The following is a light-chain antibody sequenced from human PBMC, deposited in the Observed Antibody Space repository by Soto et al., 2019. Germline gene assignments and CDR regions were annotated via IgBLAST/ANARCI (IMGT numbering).Light chain of an antibody. CDR2: SNA. CDR1: SSDIGAGYD. J-gene: IGLJ1*01. Sequence: QSVLTQPPSVSEAPGQRVTISCTGTSSDIGAGYDVHWYQQLPGAAPKLLIYSNAIRPSGVPDRFSASKSGTSASLAITGLRAEDDADYYCQSYDSSLTTDVFGTGTKLTVL. V-gene: IGLV1-40*01. CDR3: QSYDSSLTTDV.